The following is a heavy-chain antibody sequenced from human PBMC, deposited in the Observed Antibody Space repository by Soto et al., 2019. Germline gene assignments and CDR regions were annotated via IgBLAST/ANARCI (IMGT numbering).Heavy chain of an antibody. D-gene: IGHD6-6*01. J-gene: IGHJ3*02. Sequence: LRLSCAASGFTFRTYVMSWVRQPPGKGLEWVSAINGGGSLSSYADAVKGRFTISRDNSKNTLYLQMDSLGAEDTAVYYCAKPRSSTSSLEVFDMSAQGTMVTVSS. CDR3: AKPRSSTSSLEVFDM. CDR2: INGGGSLS. CDR1: GFTFRTYV. V-gene: IGHV3-23*01.